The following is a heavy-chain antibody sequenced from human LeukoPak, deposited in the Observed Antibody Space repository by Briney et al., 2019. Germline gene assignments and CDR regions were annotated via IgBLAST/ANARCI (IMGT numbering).Heavy chain of an antibody. V-gene: IGHV4-31*03. CDR1: GGSISSGGYY. CDR2: IYYSGST. CDR3: ARGMATISRGDYFDY. D-gene: IGHD5-24*01. J-gene: IGHJ4*02. Sequence: SETLSLTCTVSGGSISSGGYYWSWLRQHPGKGLEWIGYIYYSGSTYYNPSLKSRVTISVDTSKNQFSLKLSSVTAADTAVYYCARGMATISRGDYFDYWGQGTLVTVSS.